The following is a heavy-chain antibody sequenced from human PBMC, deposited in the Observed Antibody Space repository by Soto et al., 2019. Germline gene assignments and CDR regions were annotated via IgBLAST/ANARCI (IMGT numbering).Heavy chain of an antibody. CDR1: GGTFSSYA. J-gene: IGHJ4*02. CDR3: ARVAYRAAAGWIFDY. V-gene: IGHV1-69*01. CDR2: IIPIFGTA. D-gene: IGHD6-13*01. Sequence: QVQLVQSGAEVKKPGSSVKVSCKASGGTFSSYAISWVRQAPGQGLEWMGGIIPIFGTANYVQKFQGRVTITADESTSTAYMELISLRSEYTAVYYCARVAYRAAAGWIFDYWGQVTLGTVSS.